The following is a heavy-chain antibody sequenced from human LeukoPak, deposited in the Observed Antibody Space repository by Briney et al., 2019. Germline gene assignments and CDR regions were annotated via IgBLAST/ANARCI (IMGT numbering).Heavy chain of an antibody. V-gene: IGHV3-74*01. CDR2: INTDGRVT. D-gene: IGHD3-10*02. J-gene: IGHJ4*02. CDR1: GFTFTTYW. CDR3: IRETHVGLHLEY. Sequence: PGGSLRLSCVASGFTFTTYWMHWVRQVPGKGLLWVARINTDGRVTTYADSVKGRFTVSRDNAENTLYLQMNNLRPEDTAVYYCIRETHVGLHLEYWGQGTLATVSA.